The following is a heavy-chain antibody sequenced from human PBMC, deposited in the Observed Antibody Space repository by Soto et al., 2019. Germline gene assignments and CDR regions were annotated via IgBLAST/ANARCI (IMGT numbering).Heavy chain of an antibody. CDR1: GFTFDDYA. CDR2: ISWNSGSI. J-gene: IGHJ4*02. D-gene: IGHD6-19*01. V-gene: IGHV3-9*01. CDR3: LNSYAARGWHEGSGY. Sequence: GGSLRLSWAASGFTFDDYAMHWVRQAPGKGLEWVSGISWNSGSIGYADSVKGRFTISRDNAKNSLYLQMNSLRAEDTALYYCLNSYAARGWHEGSGYWGRGTVVTVSS.